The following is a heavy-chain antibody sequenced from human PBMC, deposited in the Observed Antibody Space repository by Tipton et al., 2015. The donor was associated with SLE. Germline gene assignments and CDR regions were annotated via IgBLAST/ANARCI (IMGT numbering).Heavy chain of an antibody. Sequence: TLSLTCTVSGGSISSHYWSWIRQPPGKGLEWIGYIYNSGSENYNPSLKSRVTISVDTSKNQFSLKLSSVSAADAAVYYCARSDYYDSSGYYSYAFDIWGQGTMVTVSS. D-gene: IGHD3-22*01. CDR3: ARSDYYDSSGYYSYAFDI. V-gene: IGHV4-59*11. J-gene: IGHJ3*02. CDR1: GGSISSHY. CDR2: IYNSGSE.